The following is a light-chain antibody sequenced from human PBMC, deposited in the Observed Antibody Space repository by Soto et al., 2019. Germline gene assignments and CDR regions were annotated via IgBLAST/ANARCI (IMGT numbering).Light chain of an antibody. CDR2: DVS. CDR1: SSDVGGYNY. CDR3: CSYAGSYVV. Sequence: QSALTQPRSVSGSPGQSVTISCTGTSSDVGGYNYVSWYQQHPGKAPKLMIYDVSKRPSGVPDRFSGSKSGNTASLTISGLQAEDEADYYCCSYAGSYVVFGTGTKATVL. V-gene: IGLV2-11*01. J-gene: IGLJ1*01.